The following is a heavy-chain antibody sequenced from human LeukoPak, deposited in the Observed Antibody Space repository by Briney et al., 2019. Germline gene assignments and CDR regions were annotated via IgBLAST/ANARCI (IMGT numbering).Heavy chain of an antibody. CDR2: ISGSGGNT. CDR3: AKDSCSTTSCYSGKDY. V-gene: IGHV3-23*01. Sequence: GGSLRLPCAASGFTFSSYAMSWVRQAPGQGLEWVSAISGSGGNTYYADSVKGRFTISRDNSKNTLYLQMNSLRAEDTAVYYCAKDSCSTTSCYSGKDYWGQGTLVTVSS. D-gene: IGHD2-2*01. CDR1: GFTFSSYA. J-gene: IGHJ4*02.